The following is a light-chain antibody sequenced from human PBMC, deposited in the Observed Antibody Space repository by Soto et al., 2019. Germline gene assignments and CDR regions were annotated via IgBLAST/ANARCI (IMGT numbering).Light chain of an antibody. CDR1: QSVSRY. J-gene: IGKJ4*01. V-gene: IGKV3-11*01. CDR3: QQRSDWPST. Sequence: DIVLTQSPATLYLSPGERATLSCRASQSVSRYLAWYQQKPGQAPRLLIYDASNRATGIPARFSGSGSGTDFTLTISSLEPEDCSVYYCQQRSDWPSTLGGGTKVEI. CDR2: DAS.